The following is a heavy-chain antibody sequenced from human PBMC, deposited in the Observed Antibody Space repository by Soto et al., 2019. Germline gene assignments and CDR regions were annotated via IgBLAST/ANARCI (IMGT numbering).Heavy chain of an antibody. Sequence: LRLSCAASGFTFSSYAMSWVRQAPGKGLEWVSGISGSSSSIYYADSVKGRFTISRDNAKNSLYLQMDYLRTEDTAFYYCVKDLQPGGADYWGQGTLVTVSS. CDR3: VKDLQPGGADY. CDR1: GFTFSSYA. J-gene: IGHJ4*02. CDR2: ISGSSSSI. V-gene: IGHV3-23*01. D-gene: IGHD1-1*01.